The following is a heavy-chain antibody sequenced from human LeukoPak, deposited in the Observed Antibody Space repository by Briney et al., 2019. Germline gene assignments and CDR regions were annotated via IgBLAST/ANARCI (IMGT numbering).Heavy chain of an antibody. V-gene: IGHV4-39*01. CDR3: ARLFGYSYGSFDC. Sequence: KTSETLSLTCTVSGGSVRSSSYYWGWIRQPPGKGLEWSGSMHYSGSTYYKPSLKSRVTISVDVSKNQFSLKLSSVTAADTAVYYCARLFGYSYGSFDCWGQGTLVTVSS. J-gene: IGHJ4*02. CDR2: MHYSGST. CDR1: GGSVRSSSYY. D-gene: IGHD5-18*01.